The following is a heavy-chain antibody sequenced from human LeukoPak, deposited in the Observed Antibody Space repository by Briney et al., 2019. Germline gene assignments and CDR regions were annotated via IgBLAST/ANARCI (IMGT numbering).Heavy chain of an antibody. Sequence: SETLSLTCTVSGGSISSSSYYWGWIRQPPGKGLEWIGSIYYSGSTNYNPSLKSRVIISIDTSKNQFSLKLRSVTAADTAVYYCAINSGGSVDYWGQGILVTVSA. CDR1: GGSISSSSYY. V-gene: IGHV4-39*07. J-gene: IGHJ4*02. CDR2: IYYSGST. D-gene: IGHD2-15*01. CDR3: AINSGGSVDY.